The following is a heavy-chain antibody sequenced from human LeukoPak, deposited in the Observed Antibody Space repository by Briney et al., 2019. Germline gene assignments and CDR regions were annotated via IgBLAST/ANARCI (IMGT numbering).Heavy chain of an antibody. CDR3: ARGDLQSIAVAGRRHFDY. J-gene: IGHJ4*02. V-gene: IGHV4-30-2*01. D-gene: IGHD6-19*01. CDR1: GGYISSGGCY. CDR2: INHSGST. Sequence: SQTLSLTCTVSGGYISSGGCYWSWIRQPPGKGLEWIGEINHSGSTNYNPSLKSRVTISVDTSKNQFSLKLSSVTAADTAVYYCARGDLQSIAVAGRRHFDYWGQGTLVTVSS.